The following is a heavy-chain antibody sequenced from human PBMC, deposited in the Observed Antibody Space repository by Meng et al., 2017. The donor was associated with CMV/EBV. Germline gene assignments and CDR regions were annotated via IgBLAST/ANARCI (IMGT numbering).Heavy chain of an antibody. J-gene: IGHJ4*02. CDR2: ISSDGNNQ. CDR3: AKGAKDCGPFCYYTDF. D-gene: IGHD2-21*01. CDR1: GFSFNTSA. Sequence: GGSLRLSCATSGFSFNTSAMHWVRQAPGKGLEWVAIISSDGNNQHYADSVKGRFAISRDNSKNTLYLKMKSLRAEDTAMYYCAKGAKDCGPFCYYTDFWGRGTLVTVSS. V-gene: IGHV3-33*06.